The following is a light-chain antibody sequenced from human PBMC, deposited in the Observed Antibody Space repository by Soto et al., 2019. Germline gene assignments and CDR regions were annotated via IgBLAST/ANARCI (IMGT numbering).Light chain of an antibody. J-gene: IGKJ5*01. CDR1: ESISNY. CDR2: DAS. Sequence: EIVFTQSPATLSLSPGERATLSCRASESISNYLSWYQQTPGQVPRLLIRDASNRATGVPARFSGSGSGTDFTLTISSLEPEDFALYHCQHRSKFGQGTRLEIK. CDR3: QHRSK. V-gene: IGKV3-11*01.